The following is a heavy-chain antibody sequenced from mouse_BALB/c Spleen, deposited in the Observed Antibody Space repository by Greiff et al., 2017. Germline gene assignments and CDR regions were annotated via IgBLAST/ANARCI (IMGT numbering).Heavy chain of an antibody. CDR1: GYTFTSYW. D-gene: IGHD2-4*01. CDR3: TNMISSFAY. CDR2: IDPSDSYT. Sequence: QVQLQHPGAELVKPGASVKMSCKASGYTFTSYWMHWVKQRPGQGLEWIGVIDPSDSYTSYNQKFKGKATLTVDTSSSTAYMQLSSLTSEDSAVYYCTNMISSFAYWGQGTLVTVSA. J-gene: IGHJ3*01. V-gene: IGHV1S127*01.